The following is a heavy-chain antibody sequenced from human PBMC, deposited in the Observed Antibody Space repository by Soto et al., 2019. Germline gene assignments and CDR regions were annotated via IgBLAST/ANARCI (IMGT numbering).Heavy chain of an antibody. J-gene: IGHJ3*02. V-gene: IGHV3-23*01. D-gene: IGHD3-22*01. CDR1: GFTFSSYA. CDR2: ISGSGGST. Sequence: GGSLRLSCAASGFTFSSYAMSWVRQAPGKGLEWVSAISGSGGSTYYADSVKGRFTISRDNSKNTLYLQMNSLRAEDTAVYHCAKDEYYYDSSGYDAFDIWGQGTMVTVSS. CDR3: AKDEYYYDSSGYDAFDI.